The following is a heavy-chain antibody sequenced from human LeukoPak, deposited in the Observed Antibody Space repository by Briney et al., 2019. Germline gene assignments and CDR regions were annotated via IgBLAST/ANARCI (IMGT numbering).Heavy chain of an antibody. Sequence: SETLSLTCAVYGGSFSGYYWSWIRQPPGKGLEWIGEINHSGSTNYNPSLKSRVTISVDTSKNQFSLKLSPVTAADTAVYYCARGGWVRFLEWLPFVYWGQGTLVTVSS. CDR3: ARGGWVRFLEWLPFVY. D-gene: IGHD3-3*01. V-gene: IGHV4-34*01. CDR1: GGSFSGYY. J-gene: IGHJ4*02. CDR2: INHSGST.